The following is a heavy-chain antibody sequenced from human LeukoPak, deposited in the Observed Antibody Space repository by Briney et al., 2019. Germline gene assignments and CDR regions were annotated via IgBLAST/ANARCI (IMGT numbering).Heavy chain of an antibody. CDR2: ISGSGGST. J-gene: IGHJ6*02. V-gene: IGHV3-23*01. Sequence: GGSLRLSCAASGFTFSSYAMSWVRQAPGKGLEWVSAISGSGGSTYYADSVKGRFTISRDNSKNTLYLQMNSLRAEDTAVYYCARGIDYSDYKNQISYYYGMDVWGQGTTVTVSS. CDR3: ARGIDYSDYKNQISYYYGMDV. CDR1: GFTFSSYA. D-gene: IGHD4-11*01.